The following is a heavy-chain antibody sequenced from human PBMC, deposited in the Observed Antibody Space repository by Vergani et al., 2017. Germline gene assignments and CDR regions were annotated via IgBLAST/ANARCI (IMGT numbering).Heavy chain of an antibody. Sequence: QVQLVQSGAEVKKPGSSVKVSCKASGGTFSSYAISWVRQAPGQGLEWMGGIIPIFGTANYAQKFQGRVTITADESTSTAYMELSSLRSEDTAVYYCTRPIGDIVVVPAGLDVWGKGTTVTVSS. CDR3: TRPIGDIVVVPAGLDV. CDR2: IIPIFGTA. D-gene: IGHD2-2*01. V-gene: IGHV1-69*01. J-gene: IGHJ6*04. CDR1: GGTFSSYA.